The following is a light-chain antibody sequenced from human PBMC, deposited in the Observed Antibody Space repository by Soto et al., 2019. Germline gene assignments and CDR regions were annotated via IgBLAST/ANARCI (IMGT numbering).Light chain of an antibody. V-gene: IGKV3-15*01. CDR3: QQYDSWLWT. Sequence: EIVVTQSVATVSLSPGEGATLSCRASQSVSSNYLAWYQQKPGQAPRLLIYGASTRATGIPDRFSGSGSGTEFTLIISSLQSEDSAVYYCQQYDSWLWTFGQGTKVDIK. CDR2: GAS. CDR1: QSVSSN. J-gene: IGKJ1*01.